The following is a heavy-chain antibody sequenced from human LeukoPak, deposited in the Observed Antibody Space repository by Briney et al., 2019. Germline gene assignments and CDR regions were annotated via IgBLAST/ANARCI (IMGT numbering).Heavy chain of an antibody. D-gene: IGHD3-3*01. CDR3: ARELSWSGRDY. CDR1: GLTFRSFW. CDR2: INQDGSEK. Sequence: GGSLRLSCAVSGLTFRSFWMSWVRQAPGKGLEWVANINQDGSEKYFVDSVRGRFTISRDNSKNSLHLQMNTLRAEDTAVYYCARELSWSGRDYWGQGTLVTVSS. V-gene: IGHV3-7*01. J-gene: IGHJ4*02.